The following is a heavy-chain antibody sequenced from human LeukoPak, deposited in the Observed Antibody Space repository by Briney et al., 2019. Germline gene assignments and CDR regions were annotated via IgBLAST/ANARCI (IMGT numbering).Heavy chain of an antibody. D-gene: IGHD3-22*01. CDR2: IYTSGST. CDR1: GGSINSGSYY. V-gene: IGHV4-61*02. Sequence: PSETLSLTCNVSGGSINSGSYYWSWIRQPAGEGLEWIGRIYTSGSTNYNPSLKSRVTISVDTSKNQFSLKLSSVTAADTAVYYCARDLNYYDSSGYYLWGFDVWGQGTMVTVSS. CDR3: ARDLNYYDSSGYYLWGFDV. J-gene: IGHJ3*01.